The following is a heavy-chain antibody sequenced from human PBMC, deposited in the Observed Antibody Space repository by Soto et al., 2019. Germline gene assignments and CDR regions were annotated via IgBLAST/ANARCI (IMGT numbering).Heavy chain of an antibody. Sequence: GASVKVSCKASGYTFTSYYMHWVRQAPGQGLEWMGIINPSGGSTSYAQKFQGRVTMTRDTSTSTVYMELSSLRSEDTAVYYCARDHIVVVVAATSYYFDYWGQGTLVTVSS. V-gene: IGHV1-46*01. CDR3: ARDHIVVVVAATSYYFDY. J-gene: IGHJ4*02. D-gene: IGHD2-15*01. CDR2: INPSGGST. CDR1: GYTFTSYY.